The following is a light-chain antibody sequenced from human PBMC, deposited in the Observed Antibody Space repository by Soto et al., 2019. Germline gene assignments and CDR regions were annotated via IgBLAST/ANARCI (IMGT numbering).Light chain of an antibody. CDR1: QSISSY. CDR2: AAS. CDR3: QKSYSTLMYT. Sequence: DLQITQSPSSLSAAAGHRVTITFRSIQSISSYLNWYQQKPGKAPELLIYAASSLQSGVPSRFSGSGSGTDLTLTISSLQPEDFATYYCQKSYSTLMYTFGQGTKVDIK. J-gene: IGKJ2*01. V-gene: IGKV1-39*01.